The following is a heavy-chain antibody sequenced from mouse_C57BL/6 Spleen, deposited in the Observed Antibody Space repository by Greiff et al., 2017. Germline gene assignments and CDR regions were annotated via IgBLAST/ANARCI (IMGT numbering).Heavy chain of an antibody. V-gene: IGHV5-6*01. J-gene: IGHJ1*03. CDR3: ARHWELGNWYFDV. CDR1: GFTFSSYG. CDR2: ISSGGSYT. Sequence: EVQLVESGGDLVKPGGSLKLSCAASGFTFSSYGMSWVRQTPDKRLEWVATISSGGSYTYYPDSVKGRFTISRDNAKNILYLQMSSLKSEDTAMYYCARHWELGNWYFDVWGTGTTVTVSS. D-gene: IGHD4-1*01.